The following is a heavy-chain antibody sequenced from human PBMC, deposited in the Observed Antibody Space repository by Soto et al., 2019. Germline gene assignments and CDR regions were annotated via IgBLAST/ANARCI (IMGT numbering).Heavy chain of an antibody. J-gene: IGHJ4*02. Sequence: EVQLVESGGGLVQPGGSLRLSCAAGGVTVSSNYMSCVRQAPGKGQDWVSVIYSGGSTYYADSVKGRFTISRDNSKNTLYLQMNSLRAEDSAVYYCARHGYNYGGGYFDYWGQGTLVTVSS. CDR1: GVTVSSNY. CDR2: IYSGGST. CDR3: ARHGYNYGGGYFDY. D-gene: IGHD5-18*01. V-gene: IGHV3-66*04.